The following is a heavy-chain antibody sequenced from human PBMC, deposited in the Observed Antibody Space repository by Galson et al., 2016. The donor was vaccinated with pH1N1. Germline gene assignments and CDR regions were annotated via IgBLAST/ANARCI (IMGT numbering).Heavy chain of an antibody. D-gene: IGHD2-15*01. J-gene: IGHJ4*02. CDR3: AFPPCSGGGCYYDH. Sequence: SLRLSCAASGFTFSDYYMSWIRQAPGKGLEWVSYISSSGSTIYYADSVKGRFTISRDNAKNSLYLQMNTLRAEDTAVYYCAFPPCSGGGCYYDHWGQGTLVTVSS. CDR2: ISSSGSTI. V-gene: IGHV3-11*01. CDR1: GFTFSDYY.